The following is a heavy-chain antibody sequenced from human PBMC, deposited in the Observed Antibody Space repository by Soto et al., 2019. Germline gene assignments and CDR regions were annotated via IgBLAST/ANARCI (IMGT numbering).Heavy chain of an antibody. CDR1: GFSLSTNGMR. CDR2: IDWDDDK. D-gene: IGHD5-18*01. J-gene: IGHJ5*02. CDR3: ARIEREGYSLWFDT. Sequence: SGPTLVNPTQTLTLTCTFSGFSLSTNGMRVSWIRQPPGKALEWLARIDWDDDKFYSTSLKTRLTISKDTSKNQVVLTMTNMDPADTATYYCARIEREGYSLWFDTWGQGTLVTVSS. V-gene: IGHV2-70*04.